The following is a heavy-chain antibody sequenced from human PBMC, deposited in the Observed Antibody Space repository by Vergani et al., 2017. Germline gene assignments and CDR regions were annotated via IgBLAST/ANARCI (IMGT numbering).Heavy chain of an antibody. CDR2: INPNSGGT. J-gene: IGHJ3*02. D-gene: IGHD4-17*01. CDR3: ARELLMTTVTNDAFDI. V-gene: IGHV1-2*02. Sequence: QVQLVQSGAEVKKPGASVKVSCKASGYTFTGYYMHWVRQAPGQGLEWMGWINPNSGGTNYAQKFQGRVTMTRDTSISTAYMELSRLRSDDTAVYYWARELLMTTVTNDAFDIWGQGTMVTVSS. CDR1: GYTFTGYY.